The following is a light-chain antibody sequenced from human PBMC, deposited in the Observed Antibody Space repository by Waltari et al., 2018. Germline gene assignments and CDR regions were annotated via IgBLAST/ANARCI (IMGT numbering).Light chain of an antibody. CDR2: KAN. V-gene: IGLV3-25*03. CDR3: QSEVNSRTYAIL. J-gene: IGLJ2*01. CDR1: ALAPQY. Sequence: SYELTQLPSVSVYPGHTAWPTCPGDALAPQYAYWYQQKPVQAPMSRIHKANERPSGIPGRFSGSSSGTTVTLTISGVQAEDEADYYCQSEVNSRTYAILFGGGTKVTVL.